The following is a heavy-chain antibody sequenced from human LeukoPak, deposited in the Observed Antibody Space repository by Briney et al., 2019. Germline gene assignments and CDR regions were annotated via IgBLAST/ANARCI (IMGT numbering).Heavy chain of an antibody. CDR3: ARNSGANVYTYSFQY. J-gene: IGHJ4*02. Sequence: GGSLRLSCVASGLTFDDYGMSWVRQAPGKRLEWDSGINWNGGTTTYADSVKGRFTISRDNAKNSLYLQMNSLRVEDTAFYYCARNSGANVYTYSFQYWGRGTLVTVSS. V-gene: IGHV3-20*04. CDR2: INWNGGTT. CDR1: GLTFDDYG. D-gene: IGHD1-26*01.